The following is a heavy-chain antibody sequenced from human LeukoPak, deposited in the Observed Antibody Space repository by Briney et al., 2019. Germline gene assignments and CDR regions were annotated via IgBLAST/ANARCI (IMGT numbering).Heavy chain of an antibody. V-gene: IGHV4-4*07. CDR1: GGSISSYY. D-gene: IGHD6-6*01. CDR2: IYTSGST. Sequence: SETLSLTCTVSGGSISSYYWSWIRQPAGKGLEWIGRIYTSGSTNYNPSLKSRVTMSVDTSKNQFSLKLSSVTAADTAAYYCARVRNGRVSYYYYYYMDVWGKGTTVTVSS. J-gene: IGHJ6*03. CDR3: ARVRNGRVSYYYYYYMDV.